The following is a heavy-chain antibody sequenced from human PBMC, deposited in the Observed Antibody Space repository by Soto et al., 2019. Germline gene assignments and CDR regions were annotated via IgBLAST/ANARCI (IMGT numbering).Heavy chain of an antibody. D-gene: IGHD6-19*01. J-gene: IGHJ4*02. CDR3: ATTRGIAVGGSFDY. Sequence: SETLSLTCTVSGDSIRGRSYYWGWIRQPPGRGLEWVGTLFSGSTYSNPSLKSRVSISLDTSKNQFSLKLSSVAAADTAIYYCATTRGIAVGGSFDYWGQGTLVTVSS. V-gene: IGHV4-39*01. CDR1: GDSIRGRSYY. CDR2: LFSGST.